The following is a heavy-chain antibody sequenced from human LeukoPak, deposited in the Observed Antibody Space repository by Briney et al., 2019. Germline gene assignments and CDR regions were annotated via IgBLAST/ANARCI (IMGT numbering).Heavy chain of an antibody. V-gene: IGHV1-18*04. CDR2: ISAYNGNT. J-gene: IGHJ4*02. CDR3: ARDWGYSSGHYFDY. Sequence: GASVKVSCKASGYTFTSNYIHWMRQAPGQGLEWMGWISAYNGNTNYAQKLQGRVTMTTDTSTSTAYMELRSLRSDDTAVYYCARDWGYSSGHYFDYWGQGTLVTVSS. D-gene: IGHD6-19*01. CDR1: GYTFTSNY.